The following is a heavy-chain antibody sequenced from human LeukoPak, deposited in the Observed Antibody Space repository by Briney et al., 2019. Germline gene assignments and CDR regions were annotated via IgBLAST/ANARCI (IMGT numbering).Heavy chain of an antibody. V-gene: IGHV4-59*01. D-gene: IGHD1-26*01. CDR1: GGSISSYY. Sequence: PSETLSLTCTVSGGSISSYYWSWIRQPPGKGLEWIGYIHYSGNTNYNPSLKSRVTISLVTSKNQFSLKLSSVTAADTAVYYCARDVGSGSYFGGWGQGTLVTVSS. CDR3: ARDVGSGSYFGG. J-gene: IGHJ4*02. CDR2: IHYSGNT.